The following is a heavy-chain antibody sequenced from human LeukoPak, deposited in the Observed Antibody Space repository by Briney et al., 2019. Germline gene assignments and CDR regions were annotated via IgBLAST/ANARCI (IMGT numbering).Heavy chain of an antibody. D-gene: IGHD3-10*01. Sequence: SETLSLTCAVYGGSFSGYYWSWIRQPPGKGLEWIGEINHSGSTNYNPSLKSRVTISVDTSKNQFSLKLGSVTDEATAVYYCARGFGELKGGNWFDPWGQGTLVTVSS. CDR1: GGSFSGYY. J-gene: IGHJ5*02. V-gene: IGHV4-34*01. CDR3: ARGFGELKGGNWFDP. CDR2: INHSGST.